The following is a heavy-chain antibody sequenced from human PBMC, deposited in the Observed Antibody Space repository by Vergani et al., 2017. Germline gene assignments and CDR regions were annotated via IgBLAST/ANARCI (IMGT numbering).Heavy chain of an antibody. V-gene: IGHV3-33*01. CDR3: ARDLRLLYNRFDP. D-gene: IGHD1-14*01. Sequence: QVQLVESGGGVVQPGGSLRLSCAASGFTFNKYGMHWVRQAPGKGLEWVAVTWYDGNNKQYADSVKGRFTISRDNSKSTMYLQMNSLRDEDTGVYYCARDLRLLYNRFDPWGQGTLVTVSS. CDR1: GFTFNKYG. J-gene: IGHJ5*02. CDR2: TWYDGNNK.